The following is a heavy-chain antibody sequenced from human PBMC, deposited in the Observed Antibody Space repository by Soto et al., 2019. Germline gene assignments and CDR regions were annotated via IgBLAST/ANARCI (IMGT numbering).Heavy chain of an antibody. CDR3: ARGTVVIYYQFDY. J-gene: IGHJ4*02. CDR2: IIPIFGTA. D-gene: IGHD3-22*01. CDR1: GGTFSSYA. Sequence: SVKVSCKASGGTFSSYAISWVRRAPGQGLEWMGGIIPIFGTANYAQKFQGRVTITADESTSTAYMELSSLRSEDTAVYYCARGTVVIYYQFDYWGQGTLVTVSS. V-gene: IGHV1-69*13.